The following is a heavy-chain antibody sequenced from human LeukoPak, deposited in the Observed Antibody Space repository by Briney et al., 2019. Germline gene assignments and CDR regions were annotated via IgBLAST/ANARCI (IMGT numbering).Heavy chain of an antibody. J-gene: IGHJ5*02. CDR2: INHSGST. D-gene: IGHD2-15*01. Sequence: PSETLSLTCAVYGGSFSGYYWSWIRQPPGKGLEWIGEINHSGSTNYNPSLKSRVTISVDTSKNQFSLKLSSVTAADTAVYYCARRRDIVVVVAAKTGNWFDPWGQGTLVTVSS. CDR1: GGSFSGYY. CDR3: ARRRDIVVVVAAKTGNWFDP. V-gene: IGHV4-34*01.